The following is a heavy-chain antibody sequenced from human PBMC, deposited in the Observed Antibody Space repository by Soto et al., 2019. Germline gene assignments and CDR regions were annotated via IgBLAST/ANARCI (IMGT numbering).Heavy chain of an antibody. D-gene: IGHD2-8*01. V-gene: IGHV3-23*01. Sequence: PGGSLRLSCATSGFTFSSYAMSWVRQAPGKGLEWVSAISGSGGSTYYADSVKGRFTISRDNSKNTLYLQMNSLRAEDTAVYYCAKDIVLMVYAIFDYWGKGTLVTVSS. CDR1: GFTFSSYA. J-gene: IGHJ4*02. CDR3: AKDIVLMVYAIFDY. CDR2: ISGSGGST.